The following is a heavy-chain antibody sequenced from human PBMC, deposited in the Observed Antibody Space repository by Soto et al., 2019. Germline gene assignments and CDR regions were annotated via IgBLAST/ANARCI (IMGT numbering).Heavy chain of an antibody. D-gene: IGHD6-6*01. CDR2: LSRGGGTT. CDR3: GKGGQYRTDVFDV. CDR1: GFTFSSHG. J-gene: IGHJ3*01. Sequence: EAQLLESGGDWAQPGGSLRLSCAASGFTFSSHGMSWVRQAPGKGLEWIAGLSRGGGTTYYADSVKGRFTISRDNSKNPRELIRNSLKVEDTALYYCGKGGQYRTDVFDVWGQGTMVTVS. V-gene: IGHV3-23*01.